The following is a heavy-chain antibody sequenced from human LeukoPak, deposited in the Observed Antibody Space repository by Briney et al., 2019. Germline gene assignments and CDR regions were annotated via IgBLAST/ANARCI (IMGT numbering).Heavy chain of an antibody. CDR2: IRFGGGTT. CDR1: AHTFPIDY. J-gene: IGHJ4*02. D-gene: IGHD1-1*01. Sequence: ASMTVACKASAHTFPIDYMYWVRQAPGQGLEWVGMIRFGGGTTSYEPKFQGRVTMTWDSSTSTFYMELSSLRSEDTAVYYCARGSGTTGPRDYWGQGTMVTVSS. CDR3: ARGSGTTGPRDY. V-gene: IGHV1-46*01.